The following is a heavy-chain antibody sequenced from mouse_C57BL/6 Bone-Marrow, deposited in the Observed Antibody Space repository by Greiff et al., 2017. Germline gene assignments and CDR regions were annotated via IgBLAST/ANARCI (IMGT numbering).Heavy chain of an antibody. Sequence: EVQLQQSGPVLVKPGASVKMSCKASGYTFTDYYMNWVKQSHGKSLEWIGVINPYTGDTSYNQKFKGKATLTVDTSSSTAYMELNSLTSEDSAVYYCSKGCFDYWGQGTTLTVSA. CDR1: GYTFTDYY. J-gene: IGHJ2*01. V-gene: IGHV1-19*01. CDR2: INPYTGDT. CDR3: SKGCFDY.